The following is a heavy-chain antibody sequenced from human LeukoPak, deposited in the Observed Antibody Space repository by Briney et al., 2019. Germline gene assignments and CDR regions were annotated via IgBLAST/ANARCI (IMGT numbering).Heavy chain of an antibody. CDR3: ARDPDTPMISQMDN. CDR2: INIDGSST. Sequence: GGSLRLSCAPSGFTFSSYWMHWVRQAPGKGLVWVSRINIDGSSTTYADSVKGRFTLSRDNAKNTLYLQMNSLRAEDTAVYYCARDPDTPMISQMDNWGQGTLVTVSS. CDR1: GFTFSSYW. D-gene: IGHD5-18*01. V-gene: IGHV3-74*01. J-gene: IGHJ4*02.